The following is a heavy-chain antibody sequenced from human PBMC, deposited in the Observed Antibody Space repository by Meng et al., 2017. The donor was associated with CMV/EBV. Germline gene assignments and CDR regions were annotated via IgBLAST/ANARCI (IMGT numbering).Heavy chain of an antibody. CDR1: GYTFTSYG. D-gene: IGHD3-22*01. J-gene: IGHJ4*02. CDR3: ARGGRYYYDSSGYCDY. CDR2: ISAYHGNT. Sequence: QVQLGRFGAEVKKPGAAVKVSCKASGYTFTSYGISWVRQAPGQGLEWMGWISAYHGNTNYAQKLQGRVTMTTDTSTSTAYMELRSLRSDDTAVYYCARGGRYYYDSSGYCDYWGQGTLVTVSS. V-gene: IGHV1-18*01.